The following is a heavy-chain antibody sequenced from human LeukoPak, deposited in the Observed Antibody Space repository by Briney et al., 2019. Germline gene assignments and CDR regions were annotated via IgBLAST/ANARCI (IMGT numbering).Heavy chain of an antibody. Sequence: ASVKVSCKASGYTFTSYDINWVRQATGQGLEWMGWMNPNSGNTGYAQKFQGRVTITRNTSISTAYMELSSLRSEDTAVYYCARSVMVRGFIYRYYMDVWGKGTTVTVSS. CDR2: MNPNSGNT. D-gene: IGHD3-10*01. V-gene: IGHV1-8*03. CDR1: GYTFTSYD. CDR3: ARSVMVRGFIYRYYMDV. J-gene: IGHJ6*03.